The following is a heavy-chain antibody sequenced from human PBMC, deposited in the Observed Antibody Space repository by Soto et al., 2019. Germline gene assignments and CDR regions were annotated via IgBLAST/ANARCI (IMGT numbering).Heavy chain of an antibody. CDR3: ARQGRLITMVRDDAFDI. CDR2: ISAYNGNT. J-gene: IGHJ3*02. V-gene: IGHV1-18*01. D-gene: IGHD3-10*01. Sequence: QVQLVQSGAEVKKPGASVKVSCKASGYTFTKYGVSWVRQAPGQGLEWMGWISAYNGNTNYAQKLQGRVTMTTDTSTSTAYMELRSLRSDDTAVYYCARQGRLITMVRDDAFDIWGQGTMVTVSS. CDR1: GYTFTKYG.